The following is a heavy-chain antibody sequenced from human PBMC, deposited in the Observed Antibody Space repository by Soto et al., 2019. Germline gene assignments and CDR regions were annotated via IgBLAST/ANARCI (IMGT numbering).Heavy chain of an antibody. D-gene: IGHD3-22*01. V-gene: IGHV1-24*01. CDR1: GYTLTELS. Sequence: ASVKVSCKVSGYTLTELSMHWVRQAPGKGLEWMGGFDPEDGETIYAQKFQGRVTMTEDTSTDTAYMELSSLRSEDTAVYYCATSPEGVVVTTEFDYWGQGTLVTVSS. CDR3: ATSPEGVVVTTEFDY. J-gene: IGHJ4*02. CDR2: FDPEDGET.